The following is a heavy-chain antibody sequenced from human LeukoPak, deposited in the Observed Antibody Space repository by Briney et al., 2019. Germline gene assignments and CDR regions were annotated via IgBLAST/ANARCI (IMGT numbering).Heavy chain of an antibody. CDR2: INPNSGGT. CDR1: GGTFTGYY. D-gene: IGHD6-13*01. J-gene: IGHJ4*02. Sequence: ASVKVSCKASGGTFTGYYMHWVRQAPGQGLEWMGWINPNSGGTNYAQKFQGRVTMTRDTSISTAYMELSRLRSDDTAVYYCARDLFIAAAPTDYWGQGTLVTVSS. CDR3: ARDLFIAAAPTDY. V-gene: IGHV1-2*02.